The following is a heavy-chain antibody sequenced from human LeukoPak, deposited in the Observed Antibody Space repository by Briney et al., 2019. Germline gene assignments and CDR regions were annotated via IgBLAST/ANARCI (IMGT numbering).Heavy chain of an antibody. CDR1: GGSVSSGSYY. J-gene: IGHJ6*04. V-gene: IGHV4-61*01. Sequence: SETLSLTCTVSGGSVSSGSYYWSWIRQPPGKGLEWIGHIYYSGSTNYNPSLKSRVTISVDRSKNQFSLKLSSVTAADTAVYYCARDSFGTGTGTTQGMDVWGKGTTVTVSS. CDR3: ARDSFGTGTGTTQGMDV. CDR2: IYYSGST. D-gene: IGHD1-1*01.